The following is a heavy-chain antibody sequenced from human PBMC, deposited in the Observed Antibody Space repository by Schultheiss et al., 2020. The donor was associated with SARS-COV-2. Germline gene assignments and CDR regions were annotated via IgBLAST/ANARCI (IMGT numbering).Heavy chain of an antibody. CDR1: GFSLRTSGMC. CDR2: IFWDDDK. J-gene: IGHJ4*02. V-gene: IGHV2-5*08. CDR3: ARHFGYDSSGYPDY. D-gene: IGHD3-22*01. Sequence: SGPTLVKPTQTLTLTCTFSGFSLRTSGMCVTWIRQPPGKALEWLALIFWDDDKRYSPSLKTRLTISKDTSKNQVVLTMTNMDPVDTATYYCARHFGYDSSGYPDYWGQGTLVTVSS.